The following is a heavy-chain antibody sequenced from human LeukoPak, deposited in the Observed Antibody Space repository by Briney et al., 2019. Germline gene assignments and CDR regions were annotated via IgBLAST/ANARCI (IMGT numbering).Heavy chain of an antibody. CDR1: GFTFSSYA. J-gene: IGHJ5*02. V-gene: IGHV3-23*01. D-gene: IGHD3-10*01. CDR3: AKVDYYYGSGSYHTFDP. Sequence: GSLRLSCAASGFTFSSYAMSWVRQAPGKGLEWVSAISGSGGSTYYADSVKGRFTISRDNSKNTLYLQMNSLRAEDTAVYYCAKVDYYYGSGSYHTFDPWGQGTLVTVSS. CDR2: ISGSGGST.